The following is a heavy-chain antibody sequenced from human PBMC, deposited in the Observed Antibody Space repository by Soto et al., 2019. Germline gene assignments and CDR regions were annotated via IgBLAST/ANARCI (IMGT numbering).Heavy chain of an antibody. CDR3: ARRKASTTTSHSLHAGFDY. CDR2: IYPGDSDT. D-gene: IGHD2-2*01. Sequence: GESLKISCKGSGYSFTNYWIGWVRQMPGKGLAWMALIYPGDSDTRYSPSFEGQVTISADKSISTAYLQWSGLKASDTAMNYCARRKASTTTSHSLHAGFDYWGQRTLVTVSS. CDR1: GYSFTNYW. J-gene: IGHJ4*02. V-gene: IGHV5-51*01.